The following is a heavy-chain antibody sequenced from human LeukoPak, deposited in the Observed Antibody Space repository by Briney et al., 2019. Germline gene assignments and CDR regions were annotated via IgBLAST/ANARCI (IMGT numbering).Heavy chain of an antibody. J-gene: IGHJ3*02. V-gene: IGHV4-39*01. CDR1: GGSISSNSYY. D-gene: IGHD5-18*01. CDR2: IYYSATT. CDR3: ARPRTAMVSNDAFDI. Sequence: PSETLSLTCTVSGGSISSNSYYWGWIRQPPGKGLEWIVSIYYSATTYYNPSLKSRVTISVDTSKNQFSLKLSSVTAADTAVYYCARPRTAMVSNDAFDIWGQGTMVTVSS.